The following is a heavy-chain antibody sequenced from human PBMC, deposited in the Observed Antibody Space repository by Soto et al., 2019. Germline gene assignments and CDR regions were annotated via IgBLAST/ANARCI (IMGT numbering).Heavy chain of an antibody. CDR1: GYTFTSHY. CDR2: RNPSGGTT. J-gene: IGHJ6*03. Sequence: QVQLVQSGAEVKKPGASVKVSCKASGYTFTSHYMHWVRQAPGQGLAWVGIRNPSGGTTRYAMKFQGRVPMTMETCTSTVYIEVSSLRSDDSAVYYCVGDGVFPAAGYMDVWGKGTPVTVSS. CDR3: VGDGVFPAAGYMDV. D-gene: IGHD2-2*01. V-gene: IGHV1-46*03.